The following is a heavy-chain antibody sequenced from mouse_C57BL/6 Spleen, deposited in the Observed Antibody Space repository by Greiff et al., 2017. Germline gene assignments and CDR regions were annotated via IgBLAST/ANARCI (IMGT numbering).Heavy chain of an antibody. CDR3: AREGVWLRRDYYAMDY. V-gene: IGHV1-72*01. D-gene: IGHD2-2*01. CDR1: GYTFTSYW. CDR2: IDPNSGGT. J-gene: IGHJ4*01. Sequence: VQLQQSGAELVKPGASVKLSCKASGYTFTSYWMHWVKQRPGRGLEWIGRIDPNSGGTKYNEKFKSKATLTVDKPSSTAYMQLSSLTSEDSAVYYCAREGVWLRRDYYAMDYWGQGTSVTVSS.